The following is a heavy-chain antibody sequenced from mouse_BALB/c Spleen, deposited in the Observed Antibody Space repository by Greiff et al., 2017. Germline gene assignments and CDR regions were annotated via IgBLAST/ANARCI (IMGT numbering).Heavy chain of an antibody. D-gene: IGHD2-2*01. CDR2: INPYNDGT. CDR3: ASFGYDGAMDY. CDR1: GYTFTSYV. Sequence: VHVKQSGPELVKPGASVKMSCKASGYTFTSYVMHWVKQKPGQGLEWIGYINPYNDGTKYNEKFKGKATLTSDKSSSTAYMELSSLTSEDSAVYYCASFGYDGAMDYWGQGTSVTVSS. J-gene: IGHJ4*01. V-gene: IGHV1-14*01.